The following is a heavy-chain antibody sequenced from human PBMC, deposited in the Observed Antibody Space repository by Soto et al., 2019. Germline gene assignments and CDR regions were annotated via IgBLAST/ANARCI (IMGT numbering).Heavy chain of an antibody. V-gene: IGHV3-48*02. J-gene: IGHJ2*01. Sequence: GGSLRLSCAASGFTFSSYSMNWVRQAPGKGLEWVSYISSSSSTIYYADSVKGRFTISRDNAKNSLYLQMNSLRDEDTAVYYCARIDYSYHLERGFWYFDLWGRGTLVTVSS. D-gene: IGHD5-18*01. CDR1: GFTFSSYS. CDR3: ARIDYSYHLERGFWYFDL. CDR2: ISSSSSTI.